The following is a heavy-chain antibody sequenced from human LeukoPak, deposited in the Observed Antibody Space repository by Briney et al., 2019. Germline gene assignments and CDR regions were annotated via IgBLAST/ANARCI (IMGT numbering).Heavy chain of an antibody. CDR2: IYPGDSDT. V-gene: IGHV5-51*01. J-gene: IGHJ6*03. D-gene: IGHD5-18*01. Sequence: GESLKISCKGSGYSFTSYWIGWVLQMPGKGLEWMRVIYPGDSDTRYSPSFQGQVTISADKSISTAYLQWRSLKASDTAMYYCARIPGYSYGYLYYYYMDVWGKGTTVTVSS. CDR1: GYSFTSYW. CDR3: ARIPGYSYGYLYYYYMDV.